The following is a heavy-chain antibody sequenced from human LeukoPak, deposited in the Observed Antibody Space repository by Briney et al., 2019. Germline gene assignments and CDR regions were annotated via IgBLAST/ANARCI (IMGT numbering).Heavy chain of an antibody. V-gene: IGHV4-34*01. D-gene: IGHD3-22*01. Sequence: SETLSLACAVYGGSFSGYYWSWIRQPPGKGLEWIGDINHSGSTNYNPSLRSRVTISVDTSKNQFSLKLSSVTAADTAVYYCARGPSLHYYDSSGYFDYWGQGTLVTVSS. J-gene: IGHJ4*02. CDR1: GGSFSGYY. CDR2: INHSGST. CDR3: ARGPSLHYYDSSGYFDY.